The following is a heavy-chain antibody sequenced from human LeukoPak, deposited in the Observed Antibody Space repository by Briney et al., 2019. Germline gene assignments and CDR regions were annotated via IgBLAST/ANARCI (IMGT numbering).Heavy chain of an antibody. J-gene: IGHJ6*02. Sequence: PGRSLRLSCAASGFTFSSYAMTWVRQAPGKGLEWVSAIFRSGGDTYYADSMKGRFTISRDNSKNTLYLQMNSLSVGHMAIYYCAKSFTGDNYYYGVDVWGQGTTVTVSS. V-gene: IGHV3-23*01. D-gene: IGHD3-10*01. CDR3: AKSFTGDNYYYGVDV. CDR1: GFTFSSYA. CDR2: IFRSGGDT.